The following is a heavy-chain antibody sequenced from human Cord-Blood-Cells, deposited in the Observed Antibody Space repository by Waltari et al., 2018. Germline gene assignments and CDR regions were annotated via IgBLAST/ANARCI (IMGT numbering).Heavy chain of an antibody. D-gene: IGHD3-22*01. CDR1: GGTFSSYA. CDR2: IIPICGTA. V-gene: IGHV1-69*01. CDR3: ARGSYDSSGYYYYYYYGMDV. J-gene: IGHJ6*02. Sequence: QVQLVQSGAEVKKPGSSVKVSCKASGGTFSSYAISWVRQAPGQGLEWMGGIIPICGTANYAQKFQGRVTITADESTSTAYMELSSLRSEDTAVYYCARGSYDSSGYYYYYYYGMDVWGQGTTVTVSS.